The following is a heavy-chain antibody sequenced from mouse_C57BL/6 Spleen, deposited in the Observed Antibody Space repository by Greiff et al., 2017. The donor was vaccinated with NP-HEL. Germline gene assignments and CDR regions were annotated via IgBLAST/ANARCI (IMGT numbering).Heavy chain of an antibody. CDR1: GYAFSSSW. D-gene: IGHD1-1*01. V-gene: IGHV1-82*01. Sequence: QVQLKESGPELVKPGASVKISCKASGYAFSSSWMNWVKQRPGKGLEWIGRIYPGDGDTNYNGKFKGKATLTADKSSSTAYMQLSSLTSEDSAVYFCARSYEAWFAYWGQGTLVTVSA. J-gene: IGHJ3*01. CDR3: ARSYEAWFAY. CDR2: IYPGDGDT.